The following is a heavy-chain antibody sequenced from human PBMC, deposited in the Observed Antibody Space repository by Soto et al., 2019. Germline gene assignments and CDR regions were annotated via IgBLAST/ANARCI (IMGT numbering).Heavy chain of an antibody. D-gene: IGHD3-10*01. Sequence: SETLSLTCTVSGGSISSYYWSWIRQPPGKGLEWIGYIYYSGSTNYNPSLKSRVTISVDTSKNQFSLKLSPVTAADTAVYYCARVYMVRGTIIRYFDYWGQGTLVTVSS. CDR3: ARVYMVRGTIIRYFDY. CDR2: IYYSGST. V-gene: IGHV4-59*12. CDR1: GGSISSYY. J-gene: IGHJ4*02.